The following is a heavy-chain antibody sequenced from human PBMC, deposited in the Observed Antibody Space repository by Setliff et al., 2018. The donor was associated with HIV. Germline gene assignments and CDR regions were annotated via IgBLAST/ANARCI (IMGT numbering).Heavy chain of an antibody. J-gene: IGHJ4*02. CDR3: ARGVRDNSGWSSYYFDY. Sequence: SETLSLTCTVSGGSISSYYWSWIRQPPGKGLEWIGSIYYSGSTYYNPSLNSRVTISVDASKKQFSLRLTSVTAADTAVYYCARGVRDNSGWSSYYFDYWGQGTLVTVSS. V-gene: IGHV4-59*05. D-gene: IGHD6-19*01. CDR1: GGSISSYY. CDR2: IYYSGST.